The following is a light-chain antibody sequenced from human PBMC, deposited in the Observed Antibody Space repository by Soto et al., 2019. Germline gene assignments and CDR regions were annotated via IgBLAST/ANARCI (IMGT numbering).Light chain of an antibody. Sequence: DIQMTQSPSTLSASVGDRVSITGRASQRVNTCLSWYQQKPGKAPPLLIYYASSSQSGVPSRFSGSGSGGEFTLTISSLQPDDFATYYCQQYNRYSPITFGGGTKLDIK. CDR1: QRVNTC. CDR3: QQYNRYSPIT. V-gene: IGKV1-5*01. CDR2: YAS. J-gene: IGKJ4*01.